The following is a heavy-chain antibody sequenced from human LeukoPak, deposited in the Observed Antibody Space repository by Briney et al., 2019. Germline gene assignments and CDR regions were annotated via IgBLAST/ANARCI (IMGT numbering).Heavy chain of an antibody. CDR2: IYPGDSDT. V-gene: IGHV5-51*01. CDR1: GYSFTSYW. Sequence: GESLKISCKGSGYSFTSYWIGWVRQMPGKGLEWMGIIYPGDSDTRYSPSFRGQVTISADKSISTAYLQWSSLKASDTAMYYCARIKLRFLEWLSDAFDIWGQGTMVTVSS. J-gene: IGHJ3*02. D-gene: IGHD3-3*01. CDR3: ARIKLRFLEWLSDAFDI.